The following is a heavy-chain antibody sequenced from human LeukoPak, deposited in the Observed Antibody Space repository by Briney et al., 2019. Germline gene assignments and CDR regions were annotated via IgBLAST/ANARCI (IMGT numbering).Heavy chain of an antibody. CDR3: ARAIWYGSGTTAFDY. D-gene: IGHD3-10*01. J-gene: IGHJ4*02. V-gene: IGHV4-4*07. Sequence: ASETLSLTCTVSGGSISSNYWSWIRQPAGKGLEWIGRIYNSGSTNYNTNYNPSLSSRVTVSVDTSKNQFSLKLNSVTAADTAVYYCARAIWYGSGTTAFDYWGQGTLVTVSS. CDR2: IYNSGST. CDR1: GGSISSNY.